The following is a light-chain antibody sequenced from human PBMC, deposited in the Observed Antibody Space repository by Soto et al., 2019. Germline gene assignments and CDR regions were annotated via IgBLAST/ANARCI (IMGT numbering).Light chain of an antibody. CDR1: VSISSW. Sequence: DIQMTQSPSTLSASVGDRVSITCRASVSISSWLAWYKQKPGKAPKILINKASNLESGVPSRFSGSGSGTEFTLTISSLQPDDFATYYCQQYNTYPLTVGGGTKVEIK. J-gene: IGKJ4*01. CDR2: KAS. V-gene: IGKV1-5*03. CDR3: QQYNTYPLT.